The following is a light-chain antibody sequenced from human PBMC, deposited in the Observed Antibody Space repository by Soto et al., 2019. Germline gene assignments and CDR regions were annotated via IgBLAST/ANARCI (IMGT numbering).Light chain of an antibody. J-gene: IGKJ4*02. CDR2: ASS. Sequence: XPPGAGXLPSCXANQIIISNYLSYYHGKRGHAPILLIYASSIRRAGIPDRVGDGCSGTDFTLTISSLHPQYFTVYYCRYYIEWPFTFGRGTTVDIK. V-gene: IGKV3D-7*01. CDR1: QIIISNY. CDR3: RYYIEWPFT.